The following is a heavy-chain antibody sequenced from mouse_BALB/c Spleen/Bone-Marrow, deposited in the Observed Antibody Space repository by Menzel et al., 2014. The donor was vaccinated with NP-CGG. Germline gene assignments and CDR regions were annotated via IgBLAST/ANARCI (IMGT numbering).Heavy chain of an antibody. V-gene: IGHV1S29*02. CDR2: IYPYNGGT. CDR3: ARGWLLSWFAY. D-gene: IGHD2-3*01. Sequence: EVQLQESGPELVKPGASVKISCKASGYTFSDYNMHWVKQSHGKSLEWIGNIYPYNGGTGYNQRCRRKGRLTVDNSSSTGYMGLRSLTSEDSAVYHCARGWLLSWFAYWGQGTLVTVSA. J-gene: IGHJ3*01. CDR1: GYTFSDYN.